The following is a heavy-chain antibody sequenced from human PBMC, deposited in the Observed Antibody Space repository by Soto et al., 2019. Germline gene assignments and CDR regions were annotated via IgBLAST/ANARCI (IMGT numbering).Heavy chain of an antibody. Sequence: PGGSLKLSCGASGFTFSNPWMSWVRQAPGKGLEWVGRIKSKTDGGTTDYAAPVKGRFTISRDDSKNTLYLQMNSLKTEDTAVYYCTTLATTYYDFWSGYNYYYYYYHMDVWGKGT. CDR3: TTLATTYYDFWSGYNYYYYYYHMDV. CDR1: GFTFSNPW. D-gene: IGHD3-3*01. V-gene: IGHV3-15*01. CDR2: IKSKTDGGTT. J-gene: IGHJ6*03.